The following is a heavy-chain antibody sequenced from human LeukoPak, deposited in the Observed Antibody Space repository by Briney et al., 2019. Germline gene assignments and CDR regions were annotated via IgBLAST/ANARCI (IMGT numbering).Heavy chain of an antibody. CDR3: ARDRSGYDLFDY. Sequence: PSETLSLTCAVYGGSFGGYYWSWIRQPPGKGLEWIGEINHSGSTNYNPSLKSRVTISVDTSKNQFSLKLSSVTAADTAVYYCARDRSGYDLFDYWGQGTLVTVSS. CDR2: INHSGST. J-gene: IGHJ4*02. CDR1: GGSFGGYY. D-gene: IGHD5-12*01. V-gene: IGHV4-34*01.